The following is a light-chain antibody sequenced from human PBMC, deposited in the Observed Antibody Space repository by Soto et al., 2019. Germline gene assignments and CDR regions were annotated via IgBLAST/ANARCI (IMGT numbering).Light chain of an antibody. CDR2: EDS. Sequence: QSALTQPASVSGSPGQSITISCIGTNSDVGSYKLVSWYQQHPGKAPKLMIYEDSRRPSGVSNRFSGSKSGNTASLTISGLQAEDEAAYHCCSYAGSNSYVFGTGTKLTVL. V-gene: IGLV2-23*01. J-gene: IGLJ1*01. CDR3: CSYAGSNSYV. CDR1: NSDVGSYKL.